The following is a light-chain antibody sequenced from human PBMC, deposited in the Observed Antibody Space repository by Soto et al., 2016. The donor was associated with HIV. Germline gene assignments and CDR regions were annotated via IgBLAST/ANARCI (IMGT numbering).Light chain of an antibody. CDR2: GDS. Sequence: SYELTQPPSVSVAPGKTARITCGGNNIGSKSVHWYQQKPGQAPVLVVYGDSDRPSGIPERFSGSNSGNTATLTISGTQTMDEADYYCQAWDSSTGVFGGGTELTVL. V-gene: IGLV3-21*01. CDR1: NIGSKS. CDR3: QAWDSSTGV. J-gene: IGLJ2*01.